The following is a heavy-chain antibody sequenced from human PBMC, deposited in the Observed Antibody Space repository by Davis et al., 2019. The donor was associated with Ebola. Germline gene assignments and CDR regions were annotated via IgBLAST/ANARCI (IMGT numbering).Heavy chain of an antibody. CDR1: GFTFSSYW. Sequence: GESLKISCAASGFTFSSYWMSWVRQAPGKGLEWVSVIYSGGSTYYADSVKGRFTISRDNSKNTLYLQMNSLRAEDTAVYYCAGSTSSNDIYYYGMDVWGQGTTVTVSS. D-gene: IGHD2-2*01. V-gene: IGHV3-66*01. J-gene: IGHJ6*02. CDR3: AGSTSSNDIYYYGMDV. CDR2: IYSGGST.